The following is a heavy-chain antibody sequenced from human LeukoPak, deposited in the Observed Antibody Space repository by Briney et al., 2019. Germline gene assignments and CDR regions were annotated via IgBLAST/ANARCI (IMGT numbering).Heavy chain of an antibody. V-gene: IGHV4-61*01. J-gene: IGHJ4*02. CDR2: IYYSGST. D-gene: IGHD5-12*01. Sequence: SETLSLTCTVPGGSVSSGSYYWSWLRQPPGKGLEWIGYIYYSGSTNYNPSLKSRVTISVDTSKNQFSLKLSSVTAADTAVYYCARGQGGYDYNFDYWGQGTLVTVSS. CDR3: ARGQGGYDYNFDY. CDR1: GGSVSSGSYY.